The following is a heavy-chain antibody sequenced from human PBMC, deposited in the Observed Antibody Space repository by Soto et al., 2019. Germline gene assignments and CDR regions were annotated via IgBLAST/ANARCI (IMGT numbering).Heavy chain of an antibody. CDR3: TTETRSGGPRGVIKDY. Sequence: EVQLVESGGGLVKPGGSLRLSCAASGFTFSNAWMSWVRQAPGKGLEWVGSIKSKTDGGTTDYAAPVKGRFTISRDDSKNTLYLQMNSLKTEDTAVYYCTTETRSGGPRGVIKDYWGQGTLVTVSS. V-gene: IGHV3-15*01. CDR2: IKSKTDGGTT. CDR1: GFTFSNAW. J-gene: IGHJ4*02. D-gene: IGHD3-10*01.